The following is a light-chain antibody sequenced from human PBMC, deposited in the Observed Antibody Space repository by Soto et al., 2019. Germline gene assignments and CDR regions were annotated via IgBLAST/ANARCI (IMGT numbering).Light chain of an antibody. J-gene: IGKJ1*01. CDR1: QGIRND. CDR3: LQDNNYPWT. CDR2: GAS. V-gene: IGKV1-6*01. Sequence: AIPMTQSPSSLSASVGDRVTITCRTSQGIRNDLGWYQQKPGKAPKLLIYGASTLQSGVPSRCSGSGSGTEFTLTISSLQPEDFATYYCLQDNNYPWTFGQGTKVEVK.